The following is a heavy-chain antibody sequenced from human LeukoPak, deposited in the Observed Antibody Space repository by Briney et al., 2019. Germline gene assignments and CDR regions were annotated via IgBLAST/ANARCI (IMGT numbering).Heavy chain of an antibody. J-gene: IGHJ4*02. CDR1: GFTFDDYG. Sequence: GGSLRLSCAASGFTFDDYGITWVRQAPGKGLEWVSGINWNGGSTGYADSVKGRFTISRDNAKNSLYLQMNSLRAEDTAVYYCARERYYYDSSGYQIPNFDYWGQGTLVTVSS. CDR3: ARERYYYDSSGYQIPNFDY. D-gene: IGHD3-22*01. CDR2: INWNGGST. V-gene: IGHV3-20*04.